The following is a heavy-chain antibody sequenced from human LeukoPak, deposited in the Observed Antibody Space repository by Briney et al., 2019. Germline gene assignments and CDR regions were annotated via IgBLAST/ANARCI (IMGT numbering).Heavy chain of an antibody. CDR3: ARTDAVAGPLDY. J-gene: IGHJ4*02. Sequence: GGSLRLSCAASGFTFSSYSMNWVRQAPGKGLVWVSRINSDGSSTSYADSVKGRFTISRDNAKNTLYLQMNSLRAEDTAVYYCARTDAVAGPLDYWGQGTLVTVSS. V-gene: IGHV3-74*01. CDR2: INSDGSST. D-gene: IGHD6-19*01. CDR1: GFTFSSYS.